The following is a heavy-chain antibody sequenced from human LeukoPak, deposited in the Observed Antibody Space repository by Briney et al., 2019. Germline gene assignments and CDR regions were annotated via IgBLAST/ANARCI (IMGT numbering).Heavy chain of an antibody. J-gene: IGHJ4*02. Sequence: PGGSLRLSCAASGFAFSSYTMNWVRRAPGKGLEWVSYISSSGSTIYYADSVRGRFTTSRDNAKNSLYLQMNNLRAEDTAVYYCARRPYWGQGTLVTVSS. CDR1: GFAFSSYT. V-gene: IGHV3-48*04. CDR3: ARRPY. CDR2: ISSSGSTI.